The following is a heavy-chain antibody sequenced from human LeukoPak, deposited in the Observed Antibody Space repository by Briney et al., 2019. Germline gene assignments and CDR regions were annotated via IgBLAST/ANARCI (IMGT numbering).Heavy chain of an antibody. V-gene: IGHV3-23*01. CDR3: AKKGTSWSPRFDP. J-gene: IGHJ5*02. D-gene: IGHD6-13*01. CDR1: GFTFSKSD. Sequence: QAGGSLRLSCAASGFTFSKSDMIWVRQAPGKGLEWVSIISASGATTFYADSVRGRFTISGDNSENTLYLELNSLRDEDTAMYHCAKKGTSWSPRFDPWGQGILVTVSS. CDR2: ISASGATT.